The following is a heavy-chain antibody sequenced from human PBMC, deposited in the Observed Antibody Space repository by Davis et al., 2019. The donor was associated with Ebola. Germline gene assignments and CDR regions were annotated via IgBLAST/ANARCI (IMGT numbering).Heavy chain of an antibody. CDR1: GFTFSSYW. Sequence: GESLKISCAASGFTFSSYWMHWVRQAPGKGLVWVSRINSDGSSTSYADSVKGRFTISRDNAKNTLYLQMNSLRAEDTAVYYCARDARLSNGWFGFPDYWGQGTLVTVSP. D-gene: IGHD3-10*01. J-gene: IGHJ4*02. CDR3: ARDARLSNGWFGFPDY. CDR2: INSDGSST. V-gene: IGHV3-74*01.